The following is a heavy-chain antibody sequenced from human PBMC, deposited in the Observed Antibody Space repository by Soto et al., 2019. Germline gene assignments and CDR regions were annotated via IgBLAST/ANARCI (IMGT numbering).Heavy chain of an antibody. Sequence: QVQLVQSGAEVKKPGASVKVSCKASGYTFTSYGISWVRQAPGQGLEWMGWISAYNGNTKYAQKTQGRVTMTTYTSTSTADRELRSLRSDDTAVYYCAREPNYFDYWGQGTLVTVSS. CDR2: ISAYNGNT. V-gene: IGHV1-18*01. CDR3: AREPNYFDY. J-gene: IGHJ4*02. CDR1: GYTFTSYG.